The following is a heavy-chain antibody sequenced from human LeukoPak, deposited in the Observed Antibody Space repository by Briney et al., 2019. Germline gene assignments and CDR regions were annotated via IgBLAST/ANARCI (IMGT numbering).Heavy chain of an antibody. CDR1: GFTFSSYA. CDR2: ISGSGGST. Sequence: GGSLRLSCAASGFTFSSYAMSWVRQAPGKGLEWVSAISGSGGSTYYADYVKGRFTISRDNSKNTLYLQMNRLRAEDTAVYYCAKVERYYDFWSGYYTAQGGVDYWGQGTLVTVSS. CDR3: AKVERYYDFWSGYYTAQGGVDY. J-gene: IGHJ4*02. D-gene: IGHD3-3*01. V-gene: IGHV3-23*01.